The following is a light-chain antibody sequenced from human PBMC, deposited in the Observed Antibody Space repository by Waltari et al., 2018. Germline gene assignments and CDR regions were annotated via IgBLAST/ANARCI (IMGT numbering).Light chain of an antibody. CDR3: CSGGAEKTII. J-gene: IGLJ2*01. Sequence: QSALTQPASVSGSPGQSITISCTGIYSYVGSYSLVSWYQRHPGKAPKLIIFEDTERPSGVSPRFSASKSGTTASLTISRIQAEDEADYYCCSGGAEKTIIFGGGTKLTVL. CDR1: YSYVGSYSL. V-gene: IGLV2-23*01. CDR2: EDT.